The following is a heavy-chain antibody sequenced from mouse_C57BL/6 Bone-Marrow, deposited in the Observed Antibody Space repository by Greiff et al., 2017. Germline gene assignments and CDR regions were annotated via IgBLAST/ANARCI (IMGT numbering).Heavy chain of an antibody. CDR2: IHPNSGST. J-gene: IGHJ1*03. CDR3: ARWLLVTPDFDV. CDR1: GYTFTSYW. D-gene: IGHD2-3*01. V-gene: IGHV1-64*01. Sequence: QVQLQQPGAELVKPGASVKLSCKASGYTFTSYWMHWVKQRPGQGLEWIGMIHPNSGSTNYNEKFKSKATLTVDKSSSTAYMQLSSLTSEDSAVYYCARWLLVTPDFDVWGTGTTVTISS.